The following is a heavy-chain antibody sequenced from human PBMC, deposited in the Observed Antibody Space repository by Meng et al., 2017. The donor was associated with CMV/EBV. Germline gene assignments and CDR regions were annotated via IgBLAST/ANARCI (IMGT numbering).Heavy chain of an antibody. D-gene: IGHD5-24*01. J-gene: IGHJ4*02. CDR1: GYTFTGYY. CDR3: ARVFSRRDGYNVDY. Sequence: SGYTFTGYYIHWARQAPGQGLEWMGWINPASGGTNYAQKFQGRVTMTRDTSISTAYMELSRLRSDDTAVYYCARVFSRRDGYNVDYWGQGTLVTVSS. CDR2: INPASGGT. V-gene: IGHV1-2*02.